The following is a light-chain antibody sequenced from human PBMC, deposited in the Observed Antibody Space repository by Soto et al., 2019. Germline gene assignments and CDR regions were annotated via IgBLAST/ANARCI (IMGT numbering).Light chain of an antibody. Sequence: VLTQSPAALSDSTVERANVSCSSSQSFSSNLAWYQQKPGQAPRLLIYGASTRATGIPARFSGSGSGTEFTLTISSLQSEDFAVYYCQEYNNWPITCGQGTRLEIK. J-gene: IGKJ5*01. CDR2: GAS. V-gene: IGKV3-15*01. CDR1: QSFSSN. CDR3: QEYNNWPIT.